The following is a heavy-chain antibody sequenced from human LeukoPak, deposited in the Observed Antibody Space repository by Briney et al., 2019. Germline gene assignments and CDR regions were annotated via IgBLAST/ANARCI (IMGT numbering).Heavy chain of an antibody. CDR1: GFTFNNAW. Sequence: PAGSLRLSCAASGFTFNNAWMSWVRQAPGKGLEWVGRIKSKTDGGTTDYAPPVTGRLTVSRDDSKNTLYLQMNSLRTEDTAVYYCTTEYGRNYYGSGSFYKYYFDYWGQGTLVTVSS. D-gene: IGHD3-10*01. J-gene: IGHJ4*02. V-gene: IGHV3-15*01. CDR3: TTEYGRNYYGSGSFYKYYFDY. CDR2: IKSKTDGGTT.